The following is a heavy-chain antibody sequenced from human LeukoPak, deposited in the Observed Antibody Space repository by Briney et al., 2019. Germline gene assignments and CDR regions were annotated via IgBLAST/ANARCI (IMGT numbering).Heavy chain of an antibody. CDR2: INPSGGST. CDR3: ARRSMVRGGVDY. J-gene: IGHJ4*02. D-gene: IGHD3-10*01. Sequence: ASVKVSCKASGYTFTSYYMHWVRQAPGQGLEWMGIINPSGGSTSYAQKFQGRVTMTRDTSTSTVYMELSSLRSEDTAVYYCARRSMVRGGVDYWGQGTLVTASS. CDR1: GYTFTSYY. V-gene: IGHV1-46*01.